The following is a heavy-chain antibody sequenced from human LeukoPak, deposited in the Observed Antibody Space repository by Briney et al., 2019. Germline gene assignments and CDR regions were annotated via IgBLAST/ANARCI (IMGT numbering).Heavy chain of an antibody. CDR3: ARNNRATDDYYYYYMDV. CDR2: IYPGDSDT. CDR1: GYSFTSYW. Sequence: GEPLKISCKGSGYSFTSYWIGWVRQMPGKDLEWMGVIYPGDSDTRYSPSFQGQVTISADKSISTAYLQWSSLKASDTAMYYCARNNRATDDYYYYYMDVWGKGTTVTVSS. V-gene: IGHV5-51*01. D-gene: IGHD5-12*01. J-gene: IGHJ6*03.